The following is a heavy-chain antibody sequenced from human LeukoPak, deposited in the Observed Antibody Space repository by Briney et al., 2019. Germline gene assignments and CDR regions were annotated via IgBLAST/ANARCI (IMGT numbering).Heavy chain of an antibody. J-gene: IGHJ3*01. V-gene: IGHV4-4*07. D-gene: IGHD3-22*01. Sequence: SSETLSLTCTVSGGSISSYYWSWIRQPAGKGLEWIGRLHTTGSTNYNPSLKSRVTMSVDTSKNQFSLKLSSVTAADTAVYYCARGTYYYDSSGYEAFDFWGQGTMVTVSS. CDR3: ARGTYYYDSSGYEAFDF. CDR1: GGSISSYY. CDR2: LHTTGST.